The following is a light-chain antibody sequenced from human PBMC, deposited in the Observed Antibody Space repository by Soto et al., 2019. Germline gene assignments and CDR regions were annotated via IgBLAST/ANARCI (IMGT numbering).Light chain of an antibody. Sequence: QSVLTQPASVSGSPGQSITISCTGTSGDVGGYNYVSWYQQHPGQVPKLIIYEVTHRPPGVSDRFSGSKSGNTASLTISGLQAEDEADYYCSSYTSSTTLEVFGTGTKLTVL. V-gene: IGLV2-14*01. CDR1: SGDVGGYNY. J-gene: IGLJ1*01. CDR3: SSYTSSTTLEV. CDR2: EVT.